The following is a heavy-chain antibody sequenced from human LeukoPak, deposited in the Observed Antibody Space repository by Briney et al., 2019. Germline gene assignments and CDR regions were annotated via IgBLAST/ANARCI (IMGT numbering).Heavy chain of an antibody. V-gene: IGHV1-58*01. CDR1: GFTFTSSA. CDR2: IVVGSGNT. D-gene: IGHD2-15*01. J-gene: IGHJ4*02. Sequence: GTSVKVSCKASGFTFTSSAVQWVRHARGQRLEWIGWIVVGSGNTNYAQKFQEKVTITRDMSTSTAYMELSSLRSEDTAVYYCAAEASGGSSYSYFDYWGQGTLVTVS. CDR3: AAEASGGSSYSYFDY.